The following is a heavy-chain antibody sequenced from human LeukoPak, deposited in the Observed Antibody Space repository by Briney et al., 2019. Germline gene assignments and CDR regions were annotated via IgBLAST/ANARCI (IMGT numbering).Heavy chain of an antibody. CDR3: LNRVSNYEAVS. V-gene: IGHV4-38-2*02. Sequence: SETLSLTCTVSGSSIRTYTHWGWIRQPPGKGLEWIGSIHHTGKTYYNPSLESRVTISVDTSKNQFSLKLSSVSAADTAFYFCLNRVSNYEAVSWGQGTLVTVSS. D-gene: IGHD3-22*01. CDR2: IHHTGKT. J-gene: IGHJ5*02. CDR1: GSSIRTYTH.